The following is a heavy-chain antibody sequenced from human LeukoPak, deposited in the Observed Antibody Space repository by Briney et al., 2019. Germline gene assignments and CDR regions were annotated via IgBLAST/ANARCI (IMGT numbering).Heavy chain of an antibody. J-gene: IGHJ4*02. D-gene: IGHD3-22*01. CDR3: AKELKPMIVVADLFDY. CDR1: GFTFSSYA. CDR2: ISYDGSNK. Sequence: GGSLRLSCAASGFTFSSYAMHWVRQAPGKGLEWVAVISYDGSNKYYADSVKGRFTISRDNSKNTLYLQMNSLRPEDTAVYYCAKELKPMIVVADLFDYWGQGTLVTVSS. V-gene: IGHV3-30*04.